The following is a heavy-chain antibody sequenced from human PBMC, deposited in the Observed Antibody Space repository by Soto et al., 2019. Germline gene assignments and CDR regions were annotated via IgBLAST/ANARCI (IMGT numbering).Heavy chain of an antibody. CDR3: AREMSLPLYYYYGMDV. CDR2: ISYDGSNK. V-gene: IGHV3-30-3*01. J-gene: IGHJ6*02. Sequence: GGSLRLSCAASGFTFSSYAMHWVRQAPGKGLEWVAVISYDGSNKYYADSVKGRFTISRDNSKNTLYLQMNSLRAEDTAVYYCAREMSLPLYYYYGMDVWGQGTTVPVSS. CDR1: GFTFSSYA.